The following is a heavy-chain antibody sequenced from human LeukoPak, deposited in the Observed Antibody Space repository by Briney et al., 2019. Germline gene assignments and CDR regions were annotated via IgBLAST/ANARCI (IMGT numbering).Heavy chain of an antibody. D-gene: IGHD7-27*01. J-gene: IGHJ4*02. CDR1: GFTFSSYA. V-gene: IGHV3-23*01. Sequence: GGSLRLSCAASGFTFSSYAITWVRQAPGKGLEWVSAISGSGGSTYYADSVKGRFTISRDNSKSTLYLQMHSLRAEDTAVYYCAKDFALMFRNWGIDYWGQGTLVTVSS. CDR2: ISGSGGST. CDR3: AKDFALMFRNWGIDY.